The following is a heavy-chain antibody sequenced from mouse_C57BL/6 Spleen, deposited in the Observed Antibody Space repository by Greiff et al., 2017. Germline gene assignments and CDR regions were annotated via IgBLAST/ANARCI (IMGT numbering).Heavy chain of an antibody. CDR2: IYPRSGNT. J-gene: IGHJ2*01. D-gene: IGHD1-1*01. CDR3: ARRGYGSSYYFDY. Sequence: QVQLKESGAELARPGASVKLSCKASGYTFTSYGISWVKLRTGQGLEWIGEIYPRSGNTYYNEKFKGKATLTADKSSSTAYMELRSLTSEDSAVYFCARRGYGSSYYFDYWGQGTTLTVSS. V-gene: IGHV1-81*01. CDR1: GYTFTSYG.